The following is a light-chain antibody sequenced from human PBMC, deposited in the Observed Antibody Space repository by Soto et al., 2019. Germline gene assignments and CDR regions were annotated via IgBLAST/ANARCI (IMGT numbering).Light chain of an antibody. CDR1: SSDVGGYNS. J-gene: IGLJ1*01. Sequence: QSALTQPASVSGSPGQSITISCTGTSSDVGGYNSVSWYQQHPGKAPKLMIYNVSNRPSGVSNRFSGSKSGNTASLTISGLQAEDEADYYCSSYTSISTYVFGTGTQLTVL. CDR2: NVS. CDR3: SSYTSISTYV. V-gene: IGLV2-14*01.